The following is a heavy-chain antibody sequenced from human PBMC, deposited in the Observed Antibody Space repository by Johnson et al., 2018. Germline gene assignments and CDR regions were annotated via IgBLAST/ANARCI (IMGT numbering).Heavy chain of an antibody. CDR1: GFTFSGSA. CDR3: TRRGYCSGGSCYSDYYYYMDV. D-gene: IGHD2-15*01. CDR2: IRSKANSYAT. J-gene: IGHJ6*03. V-gene: IGHV3-73*01. Sequence: VQLVESGGGLVQPGGSLKLSCAASGFTFSGSAMHWVRQASGKGLEWVGRIRSKANSYATAYAASVKGRFTISREDSKNTAYLQMNSLKTEDTAVYYCTRRGYCSGGSCYSDYYYYMDVWGKGTTVTVSS.